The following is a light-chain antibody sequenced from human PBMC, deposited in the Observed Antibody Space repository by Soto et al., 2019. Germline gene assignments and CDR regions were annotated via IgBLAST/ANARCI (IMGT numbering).Light chain of an antibody. CDR1: LSVSSY. V-gene: IGKV3-11*01. CDR3: QQRSNWPPKLT. Sequence: EIVLTQSPATLSLSPGERATLSCRASLSVSSYLAWYQQKPGQAPRLLIYDASNRATGIPARFSGSGSGTDFTLTISSLEPEDFAVYYCQQRSNWPPKLTFGGGTKVEIK. J-gene: IGKJ4*01. CDR2: DAS.